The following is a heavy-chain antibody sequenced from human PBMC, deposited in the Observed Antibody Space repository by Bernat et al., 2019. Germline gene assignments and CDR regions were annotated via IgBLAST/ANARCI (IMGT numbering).Heavy chain of an antibody. D-gene: IGHD2-8*02. J-gene: IGHJ5*01. CDR1: GYTFTSYG. V-gene: IGHV1-18*01. CDR3: ARDNWRLWRCGCLYLNWFGP. Sequence: QVQLVQSGAEVKKPGASVKVSCKASGYTFTSYGISWVRQAPGQGLEWMGWISAYNGNTNYAQKLQGRVTMTTDTSTSTAYMELRSLRSDDTAVYYCARDNWRLWRCGCLYLNWFGPWGQGTLVHVSS. CDR2: ISAYNGNT.